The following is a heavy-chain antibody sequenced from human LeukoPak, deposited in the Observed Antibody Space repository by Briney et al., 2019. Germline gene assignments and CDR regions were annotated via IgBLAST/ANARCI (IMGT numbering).Heavy chain of an antibody. D-gene: IGHD3-10*01. V-gene: IGHV3-7*01. Sequence: GGSLRLSCAASGFTFSSYWMSWVRQAPGKGLEWVANIKQDESEKYYVDSVKGRFTISRDNAKNSLFLQMNSLRAEDTAVYYCATLLLVCEACHNDYWGQGTLVTVSS. J-gene: IGHJ4*02. CDR2: IKQDESEK. CDR3: ATLLLVCEACHNDY. CDR1: GFTFSSYW.